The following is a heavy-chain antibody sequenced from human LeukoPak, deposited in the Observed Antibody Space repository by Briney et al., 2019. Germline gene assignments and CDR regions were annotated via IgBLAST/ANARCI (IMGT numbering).Heavy chain of an antibody. CDR1: GGSISSGSYY. CDR2: IYTSGST. D-gene: IGHD4-23*01. V-gene: IGHV4-61*02. J-gene: IGHJ4*02. CDR3: ARVTYDGNTFDY. Sequence: SETLSLTCTVSGGSISSGSYYWSWIRQPAGKGLEWIGRIYTSGSTNYNPSLKSRVTISVDTSKNQFSLKLSSVTAADTAVYYCARVTYDGNTFDYWGQGTLVTVSS.